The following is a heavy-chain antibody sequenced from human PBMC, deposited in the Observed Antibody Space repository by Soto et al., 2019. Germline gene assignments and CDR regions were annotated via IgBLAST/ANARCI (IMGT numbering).Heavy chain of an antibody. CDR2: IYSGGST. CDR3: ARDHCSSTSCYVSDAFDI. V-gene: IGHV3-66*01. J-gene: IGHJ3*02. Sequence: EVQLVESGGGLVQPGGSLRLSCAASGFTVSSNYMSWVRQAPGKGLEWVSVIYSGGSTYYADSVKGRFTISRDNSKNTLYLQMNSLRAEDTAVYYCARDHCSSTSCYVSDAFDIWGQGTMVTVSS. CDR1: GFTVSSNY. D-gene: IGHD2-2*01.